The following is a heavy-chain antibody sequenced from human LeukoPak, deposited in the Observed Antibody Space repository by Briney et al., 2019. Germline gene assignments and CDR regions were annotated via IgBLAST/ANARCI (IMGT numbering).Heavy chain of an antibody. D-gene: IGHD3-3*01. CDR1: GGSISSYY. Sequence: SETLSLTCTVSGGSISSYYWSWLRQPPGKGLEWIGYIYTSGSTNYNPSLKSRVTISVDTSKNQFSLKLSSVTAADTAVYYGARLTYYDFWSGYYPYYYYYMDVWGKGTTVTVSS. J-gene: IGHJ6*03. V-gene: IGHV4-4*09. CDR2: IYTSGST. CDR3: ARLTYYDFWSGYYPYYYYYMDV.